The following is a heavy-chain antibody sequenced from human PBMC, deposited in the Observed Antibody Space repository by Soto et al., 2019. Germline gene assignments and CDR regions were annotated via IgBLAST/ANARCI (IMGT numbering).Heavy chain of an antibody. D-gene: IGHD6-19*01. Sequence: SETLSLTCTVSGGSISSGGYYWSWIRQHPGKGLEWIGYIYYSGSTYYNPSLKSRVTISVDTSKNQFSLKLSSVTAADTAVYYCARGRYSSCWAGEAYDIWGQGTTVTV. V-gene: IGHV4-31*03. CDR2: IYYSGST. CDR3: ARGRYSSCWAGEAYDI. J-gene: IGHJ3*02. CDR1: GGSISSGGYY.